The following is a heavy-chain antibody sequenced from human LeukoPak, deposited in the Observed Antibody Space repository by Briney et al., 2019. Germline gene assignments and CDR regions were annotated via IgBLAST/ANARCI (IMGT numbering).Heavy chain of an antibody. CDR1: GGSISSSSYY. D-gene: IGHD3-10*01. J-gene: IGHJ5*02. CDR2: IYYSGST. Sequence: SETLSLTCTVSGGSISSSSYYWGWIRQPPGKGLEWIGSIYYSGSTYYNPSLKSRVTISVDTSKNQFSLKLSSVTAADTAVYYCARDAFLWFGEENWFDPWGQGTLVTVSS. CDR3: ARDAFLWFGEENWFDP. V-gene: IGHV4-39*07.